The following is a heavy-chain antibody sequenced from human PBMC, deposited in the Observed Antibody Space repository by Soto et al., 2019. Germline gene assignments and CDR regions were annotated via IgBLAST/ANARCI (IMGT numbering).Heavy chain of an antibody. V-gene: IGHV1-69*01. J-gene: IGHJ5*02. CDR1: GGALRKNA. Sequence: QVQLVQSGAEVKKPGSSVRVSCKASGGALRKNAITWVRQAPGQGLEWMGEIIPIFGTAIYAQKFQGRVKRTADAAANTAYIDFGRLRSEDTAVYYCASSPGYTGYANRGGFDAWGQGTLVTVSS. CDR3: ASSPGYTGYANRGGFDA. D-gene: IGHD5-12*01. CDR2: IIPIFGTA.